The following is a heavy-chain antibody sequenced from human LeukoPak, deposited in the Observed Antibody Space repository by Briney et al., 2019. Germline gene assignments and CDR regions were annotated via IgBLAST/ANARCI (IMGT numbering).Heavy chain of an antibody. J-gene: IGHJ4*02. D-gene: IGHD1-26*01. CDR2: IYYSGST. Sequence: SETLSLTCTVSGGSISSSSYYWGWIRQPPGKGLEWIGSIYYSGSTYYNPSLKSRVTISVDTSKNQFSLKLSSVTAADTAVYYCARQAPVGAISYWGQGTLVTVSS. CDR3: ARQAPVGAISY. CDR1: GGSISSSSYY. V-gene: IGHV4-39*01.